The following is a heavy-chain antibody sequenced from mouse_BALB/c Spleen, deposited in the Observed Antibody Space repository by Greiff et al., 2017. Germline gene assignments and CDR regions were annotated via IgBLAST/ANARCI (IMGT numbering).Heavy chain of an antibody. CDR2: INPSTGYT. CDR3: ARSKYGNYVYAMDY. CDR1: GYTFTSYW. J-gene: IGHJ4*01. D-gene: IGHD2-10*02. Sequence: QVQLQQSGAELAKPGASVKMSCKASGYTFTSYWMHWVKQRPGQGLEWIGYINPSTGYTEYNQKFKDKATLTADKSSSTAYMQLSSLTSEDSAVYYCARSKYGNYVYAMDYWGQGTSVTVSS. V-gene: IGHV1-7*01.